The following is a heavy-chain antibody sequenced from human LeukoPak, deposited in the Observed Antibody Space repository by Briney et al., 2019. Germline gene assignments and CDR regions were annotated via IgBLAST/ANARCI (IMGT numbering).Heavy chain of an antibody. D-gene: IGHD2-8*01. V-gene: IGHV1-46*01. J-gene: IGHJ3*02. CDR3: ARQRGGQYEDGFDI. Sequence: ASVKVSCKASGYTFTSDYMHWVRQAPGQGLEWMGIINPSGGTTIYAQKFQGRVTMTRDTSTSTVYMELSSLRSEDTAVYYCARQRGGQYEDGFDIWGQGTMVTVSS. CDR2: INPSGGTT. CDR1: GYTFTSDY.